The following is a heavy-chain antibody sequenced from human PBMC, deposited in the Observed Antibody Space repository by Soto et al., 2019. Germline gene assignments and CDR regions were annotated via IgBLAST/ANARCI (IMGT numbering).Heavy chain of an antibody. Sequence: GGSLRLSCAASGFTFSSYAMSWVRQAPGKGLEWVSAISGSGGSTYYADSVKGRFTISRDNSKNTLYLQMNSLRAEDTAVYYCATSGRWGYSYGPLDYWGQGTLVTVSS. V-gene: IGHV3-23*01. J-gene: IGHJ4*02. D-gene: IGHD5-18*01. CDR3: ATSGRWGYSYGPLDY. CDR2: ISGSGGST. CDR1: GFTFSSYA.